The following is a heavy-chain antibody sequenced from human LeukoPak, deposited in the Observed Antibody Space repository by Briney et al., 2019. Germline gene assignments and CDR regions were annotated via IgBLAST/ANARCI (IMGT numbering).Heavy chain of an antibody. CDR3: ARRAGEYSHPYDY. J-gene: IGHJ4*02. Sequence: GGSLRLSCAASGFTFGSYAMSWVRQAPGKGLEWVSFIYSGGNTHYSDSVKGRFTISRHNSKNTLYLQMNSLRAEDTAIYYCARRAGEYSHPYDYWGQGTLVTVSS. CDR1: GFTFGSYA. V-gene: IGHV3-23*05. CDR2: IYSGGNT. D-gene: IGHD2-15*01.